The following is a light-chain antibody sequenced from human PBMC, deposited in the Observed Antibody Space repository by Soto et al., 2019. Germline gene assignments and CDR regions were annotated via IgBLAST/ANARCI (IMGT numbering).Light chain of an antibody. CDR3: QTWGTGTWV. CDR1: SGHSSYA. V-gene: IGLV4-69*01. Sequence: QPVVTQSPSASASLGASVKQTCTLSSGHSSYAIAWHQQQPEKGPRYLMKVDRDGSHVKGDGIPDRFSGSSSGAERYLTISSLQSEDEADYYCQTWGTGTWVFGGGTKMTVL. J-gene: IGLJ3*02. CDR2: VDRDGSH.